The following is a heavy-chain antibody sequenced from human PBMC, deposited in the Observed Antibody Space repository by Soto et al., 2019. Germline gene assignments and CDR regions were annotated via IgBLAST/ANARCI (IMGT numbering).Heavy chain of an antibody. Sequence: GESLKISCKGSGYSFTSYWISLVRQMPGKGLEWMGRIDPSDSYTNYSPSFQGHVTIPADKSISTAYLQWSSLKASDNAMYYCARDTNSLYYYGMDVWGQGTTVTVYS. D-gene: IGHD4-4*01. V-gene: IGHV5-10-1*01. CDR2: IDPSDSYT. J-gene: IGHJ6*02. CDR1: GYSFTSYW. CDR3: ARDTNSLYYYGMDV.